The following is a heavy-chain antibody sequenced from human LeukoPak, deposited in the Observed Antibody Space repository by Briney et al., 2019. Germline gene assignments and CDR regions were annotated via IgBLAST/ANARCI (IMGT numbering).Heavy chain of an antibody. CDR1: GFTFSSYA. Sequence: PGGSLRLSCAASGFTFSSYAMSWVRQAPGKGLEWVSAISGSGGSTYYADSVEGRFTISRDNAKNSLYLQMNSLRAEDTAVYYCAGDSSGYETPAFDYWGQGTLVTVSS. J-gene: IGHJ4*02. D-gene: IGHD3-22*01. V-gene: IGHV3-23*01. CDR3: AGDSSGYETPAFDY. CDR2: ISGSGGST.